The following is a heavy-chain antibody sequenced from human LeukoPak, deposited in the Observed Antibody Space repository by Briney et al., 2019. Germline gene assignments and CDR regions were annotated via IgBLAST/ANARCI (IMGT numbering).Heavy chain of an antibody. Sequence: ASVKVSCKASGYSFTSYGITWVRQAPGQGLEWMGWISGYNGNTKYAQKFQGRVTMTTDTSTSTAYMELRSLRSDDTAVYYCARDYGDYPSYWGLGTLVTVSS. CDR1: GYSFTSYG. J-gene: IGHJ4*02. V-gene: IGHV1-18*01. D-gene: IGHD4-17*01. CDR2: ISGYNGNT. CDR3: ARDYGDYPSY.